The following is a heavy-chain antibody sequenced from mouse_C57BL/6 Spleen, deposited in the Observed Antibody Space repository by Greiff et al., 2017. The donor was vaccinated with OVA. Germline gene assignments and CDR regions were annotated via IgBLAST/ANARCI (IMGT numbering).Heavy chain of an antibody. CDR2: INPYNGGT. CDR3: ARIIPRGYFDV. Sequence: VHVKQSGPVLVKPGASVKMSCKASGYTFTDYYMNWVKQSHGKSLEWIGVINPYNGGTSYNQKFKGKATLTVDKSSSTAYMELNSLTSEDSAVYYCARIIPRGYFDVWGTGTTVTVSS. CDR1: GYTFTDYY. V-gene: IGHV1-19*01. J-gene: IGHJ1*03.